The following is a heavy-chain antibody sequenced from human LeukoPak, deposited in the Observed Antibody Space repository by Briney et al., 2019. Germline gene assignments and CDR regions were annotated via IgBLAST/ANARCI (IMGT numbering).Heavy chain of an antibody. J-gene: IGHJ5*02. CDR3: ARTCYGILTGYIPFDP. D-gene: IGHD3-9*01. CDR1: GYTFTGYY. Sequence: EASVKVSCKASGYTFTGYYIHWVRQAPGQGLEWMGRINPKSGGTNYAQRFQGRVTMTRDTSISTAYMELSRLRSDDTAVYYCARTCYGILTGYIPFDPWGQGTLVTVSS. CDR2: INPKSGGT. V-gene: IGHV1-2*06.